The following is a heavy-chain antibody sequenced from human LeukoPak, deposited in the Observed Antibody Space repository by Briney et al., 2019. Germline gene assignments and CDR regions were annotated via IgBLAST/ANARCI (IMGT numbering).Heavy chain of an antibody. CDR3: AREPDSSGWFLPLDY. D-gene: IGHD6-19*01. V-gene: IGHV6-1*01. Sequence: SQTLSLTCAISGDSVSSNSAAWNWIRQSPSRGLEWLGRTYYRSKWYNDYAVSVKSRITINPDTSKNQFSLQLNSVTPEDTAAYYCAREPDSSGWFLPLDYWGQGTLVTVSS. CDR1: GDSVSSNSAA. J-gene: IGHJ4*02. CDR2: TYYRSKWYN.